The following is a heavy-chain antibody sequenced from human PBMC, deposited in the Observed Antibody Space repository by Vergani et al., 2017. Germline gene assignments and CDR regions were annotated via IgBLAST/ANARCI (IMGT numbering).Heavy chain of an antibody. D-gene: IGHD1-26*01. Sequence: QVQLVESGGGVVQPGRSLRLSCAASGFTFSSYGMHWVRQAPGKGLEWVAVISYDGSNKYYADSVKGRFTISRDNAKNSLYLQMNSLRAEDTAVYYCAREVLVGATHFFDYWGQGTLVTVSS. V-gene: IGHV3-30*03. J-gene: IGHJ4*02. CDR2: ISYDGSNK. CDR1: GFTFSSYG. CDR3: AREVLVGATHFFDY.